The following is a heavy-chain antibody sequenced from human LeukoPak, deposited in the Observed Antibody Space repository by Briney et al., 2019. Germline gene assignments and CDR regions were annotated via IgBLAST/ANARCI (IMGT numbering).Heavy chain of an antibody. CDR1: GYTFTGYY. V-gene: IGHV1-2*02. CDR2: INPNSGGT. Sequence: ASVEVSCKASGYTFTGYYMHWVRQAPGQGLEWMGWINPNSGGTNYAQKFQGRVTMTRDTSISTAYMELSRLRSDDTAVYYCAREDGEYDAFDIWGQGTMVTVSS. D-gene: IGHD2/OR15-2a*01. CDR3: AREDGEYDAFDI. J-gene: IGHJ3*02.